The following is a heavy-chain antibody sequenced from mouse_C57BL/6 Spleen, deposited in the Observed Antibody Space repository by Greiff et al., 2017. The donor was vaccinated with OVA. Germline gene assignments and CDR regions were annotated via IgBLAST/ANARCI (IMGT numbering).Heavy chain of an antibody. CDR1: GYTFTSYW. D-gene: IGHD3-2*02. CDR3: ARRSAQAPYFDY. J-gene: IGHJ2*01. CDR2: IYPGSGST. Sequence: QVQLQQPGAELVKPGASVKMSCKASGYTFTSYWITWVKQRPGQGLEWIGDIYPGSGSTNYNEKFKSKATLTVDTSSSTAYMQLSSLTSEDSAVYYCARRSAQAPYFDYWGQGTTLTVSS. V-gene: IGHV1-55*01.